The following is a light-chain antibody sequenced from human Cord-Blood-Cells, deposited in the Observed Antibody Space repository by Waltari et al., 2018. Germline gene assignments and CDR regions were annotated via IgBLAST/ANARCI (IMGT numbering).Light chain of an antibody. CDR2: GAS. J-gene: IGKJ2*01. CDR3: QQYGSSRT. Sequence: SSRASQVVTSSYFAWYQQKPGQAPMLLIDGASSRATGIPDRFSGSGSGTDFTLTISRLEPEDFAVYYCQQYGSSRTFGQGTKLEIK. CDR1: QVVTSSY. V-gene: IGKV3-20*01.